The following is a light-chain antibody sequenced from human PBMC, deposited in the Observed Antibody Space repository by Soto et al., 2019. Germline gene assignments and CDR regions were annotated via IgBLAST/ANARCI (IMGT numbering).Light chain of an antibody. CDR3: LQHTTYPYT. Sequence: DIQMTQSPSSLSASVGDRVTITCRASQDIRYNALAWYQQKPGKAPRRLIYAASSLQSGVPSRFSGSGSGTEFTLTISNLQPDDFATYFCLQHTTYPYTFGQGTNLDIK. CDR1: QDIRYNA. CDR2: AAS. J-gene: IGKJ2*01. V-gene: IGKV1-17*02.